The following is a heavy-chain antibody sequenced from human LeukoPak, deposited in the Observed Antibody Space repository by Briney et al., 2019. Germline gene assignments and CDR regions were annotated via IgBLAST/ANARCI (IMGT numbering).Heavy chain of an antibody. D-gene: IGHD5-12*01. V-gene: IGHV3-21*01. CDR1: GFTFSSYS. J-gene: IGHJ4*02. CDR2: ISSSSSYI. Sequence: PGGSLRLSCAASGFTFSSYSMNWVRQAPGKGLEWVSSISSSSSYIYYADSVKGRFTISRDNAKNSLYLQMNSLRAEDTAVYYCAREKGYQGTYNYWGQGTLVTVSS. CDR3: AREKGYQGTYNY.